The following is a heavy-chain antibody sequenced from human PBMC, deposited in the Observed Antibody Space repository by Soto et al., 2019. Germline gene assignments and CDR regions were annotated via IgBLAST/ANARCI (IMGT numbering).Heavy chain of an antibody. CDR2: MSPSSGNT. V-gene: IGHV1-8*01. CDR3: ARGIDQGYDY. D-gene: IGHD2-2*01. CDR1: GYTFSSLD. Sequence: QVQLVQSGAEVMRSGASVKVSCTTSGYTFSSLDINWVRQATGQGLEWMGWMSPSSGNTDYAQKFQGRVTMTRDTSISTAYLELRSLTSEDTAVYYCARGIDQGYDYWGQGTLVTVSS. J-gene: IGHJ4*02.